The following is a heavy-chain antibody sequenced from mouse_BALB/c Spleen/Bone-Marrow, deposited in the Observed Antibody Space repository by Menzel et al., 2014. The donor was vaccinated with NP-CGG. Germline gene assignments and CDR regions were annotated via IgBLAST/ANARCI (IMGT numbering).Heavy chain of an antibody. Sequence: QVQLQQSGAALVRTGSSVKISCKASGYAFCSYWMNWVKQRPGQGLEWIGQIYPGDGDTNYNGKFKGKATLTADKSSSTAFMQLSSLTSEDSAVYFCARRWYYRYDSFAYWGQGTLVTVSA. D-gene: IGHD2-14*01. V-gene: IGHV1-80*01. CDR3: ARRWYYRYDSFAY. CDR2: IYPGDGDT. J-gene: IGHJ3*01. CDR1: GYAFCSYW.